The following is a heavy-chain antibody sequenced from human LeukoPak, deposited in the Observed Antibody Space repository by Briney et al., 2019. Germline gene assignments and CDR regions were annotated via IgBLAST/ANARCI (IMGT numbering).Heavy chain of an antibody. CDR1: RFTVSSNY. CDR2: IYSGGST. J-gene: IGHJ4*02. Sequence: GGSLRLSCAASRFTVSSNYMSWVRQAPGKGLEWVSVIYSGGSTYYADSVKGRFTISRDSSKNTLYLQMNALRAEDTAVYYCARDGRPKGFPGLDYWGQGTLVTVSS. CDR3: ARDGRPKGFPGLDY. V-gene: IGHV3-53*01. D-gene: IGHD1-1*01.